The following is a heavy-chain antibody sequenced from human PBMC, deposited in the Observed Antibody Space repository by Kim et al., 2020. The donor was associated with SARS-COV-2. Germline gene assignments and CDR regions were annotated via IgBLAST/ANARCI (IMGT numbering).Heavy chain of an antibody. CDR3: ARAALLRPDATTRYYGMDV. J-gene: IGHJ6*02. D-gene: IGHD2-15*01. V-gene: IGHV4-31*03. CDR1: GGSISSGGYY. Sequence: SETLSLTCTVSGGSISSGGYYWSWIRQHPGKGLEWIGYIYYSGSTYYNPSLKIRVTISVDTSKNQFSLKLSSVTAADTAVYYCARAALLRPDATTRYYGMDVWGQGTTVTVSS. CDR2: IYYSGST.